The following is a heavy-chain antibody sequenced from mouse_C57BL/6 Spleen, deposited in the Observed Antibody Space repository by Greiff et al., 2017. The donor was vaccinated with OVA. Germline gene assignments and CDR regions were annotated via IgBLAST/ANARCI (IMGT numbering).Heavy chain of an antibody. CDR3: ARNYGLLYYFDY. CDR2: IYPRDGST. D-gene: IGHD1-1*01. V-gene: IGHV1-78*01. CDR1: GYTFTDHT. J-gene: IGHJ2*01. Sequence: VKLQESDAELVKPGASVKISCKVSGYTFTDHTIHWMKQRPEQGLEWIGYIYPRDGSTKYNEKFKGKATLTADKSSSTAYMQLNSLTSEDSAVYFCARNYGLLYYFDYWGQGTTLTVSS.